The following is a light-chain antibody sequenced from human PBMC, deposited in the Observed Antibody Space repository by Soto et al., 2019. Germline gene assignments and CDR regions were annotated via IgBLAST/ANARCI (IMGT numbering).Light chain of an antibody. V-gene: IGKV3-15*01. CDR3: QQYKNWPRT. Sequence: EIMMTQSPVTLSVSPGERATLSCGASQSVSSNLAWYQQKPGQPPRLLISGASTRAAGIPARFSGSGSGTEFTLTISGLQSEDSVVYFCQQYKNWPRTFGQGTKLEIK. CDR1: QSVSSN. CDR2: GAS. J-gene: IGKJ2*01.